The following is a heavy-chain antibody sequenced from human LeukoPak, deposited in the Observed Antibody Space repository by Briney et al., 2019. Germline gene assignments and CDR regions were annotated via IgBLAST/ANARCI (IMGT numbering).Heavy chain of an antibody. CDR2: INPSGGSP. CDR1: GYTFTSYY. V-gene: IGHV1-46*01. CDR3: AREFVGGRSGELGY. D-gene: IGHD3-10*01. Sequence: ASVKVSCKASGYTFTSYYLHWVRQAPGQGLEWMGIINPSGGSPNYAQKLQGRVTMTRDTSTSTVYMELRSLRSADTALYYCAREFVGGRSGELGYWGQGTLVTVSS. J-gene: IGHJ4*02.